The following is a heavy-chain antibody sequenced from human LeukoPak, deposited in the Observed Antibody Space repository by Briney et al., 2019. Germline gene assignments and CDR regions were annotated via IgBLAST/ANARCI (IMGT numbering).Heavy chain of an antibody. Sequence: GGSLRLSCAASGFTFSSYAMNWVRQAPGKGLEWVSGISGSGGSTYYADSVKGRFTISRDNSKNTLYLQMNSLRAEDTAVYYCAKGVGGSANYYYMDVWGRGTTVTVSS. CDR2: ISGSGGST. J-gene: IGHJ6*03. CDR1: GFTFSSYA. D-gene: IGHD3-10*01. CDR3: AKGVGGSANYYYMDV. V-gene: IGHV3-23*01.